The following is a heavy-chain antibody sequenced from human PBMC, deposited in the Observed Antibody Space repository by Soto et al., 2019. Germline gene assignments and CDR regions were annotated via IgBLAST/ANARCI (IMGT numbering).Heavy chain of an antibody. Sequence: QVQLVQSGAEMKKPGSSVKVSCKASGGTFSSYAISWVRQAPGQGLEWMGGIIPIFGTANYAQKFQGRVTITADESTSTAYMEMSSLTSEDTTVYYCARSPASYWYFDLWGRVTLVTVSS. V-gene: IGHV1-69*01. CDR2: IIPIFGTA. CDR1: GGTFSSYA. CDR3: ARSPASYWYFDL. J-gene: IGHJ2*01.